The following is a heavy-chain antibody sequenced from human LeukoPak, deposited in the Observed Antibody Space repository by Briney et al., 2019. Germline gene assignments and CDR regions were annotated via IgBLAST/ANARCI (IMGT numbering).Heavy chain of an antibody. CDR1: GCSVSSGSYY. V-gene: IGHV4-61*01. J-gene: IGHJ4*02. CDR3: ARGGGYSGYESGY. Sequence: SETLSLTCTVSGCSVSSGSYYWSWIRQPPGKGLEWIGYIYYSGSTNYNPSLKSRVTISVDTSKNQFSLKLSSATAADTAVYYCARGGGYSGYESGYWGQGTLVTVSS. CDR2: IYYSGST. D-gene: IGHD5-12*01.